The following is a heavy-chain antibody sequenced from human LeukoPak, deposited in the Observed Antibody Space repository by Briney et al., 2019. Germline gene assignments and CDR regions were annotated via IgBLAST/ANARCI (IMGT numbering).Heavy chain of an antibody. CDR3: AKDVRGYYSYMDV. CDR1: GFTFSGYA. CDR2: ISGSGGST. V-gene: IGHV3-23*01. D-gene: IGHD3-10*01. Sequence: GGSLRLSCAASGFTFSGYAMSCVRQAPGKGLEWGSAISGSGGSTYYADSVKGRFTISRDNSKNTLYLQMNSLRAADTAVYYCAKDVRGYYSYMDVWGKGTTVTVSS. J-gene: IGHJ6*03.